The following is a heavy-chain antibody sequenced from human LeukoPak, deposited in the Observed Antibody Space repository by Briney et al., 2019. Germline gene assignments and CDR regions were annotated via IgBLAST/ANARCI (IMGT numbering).Heavy chain of an antibody. CDR1: GGSISSSSYY. V-gene: IGHV4-39*07. D-gene: IGHD3-9*01. CDR2: IYYSGST. J-gene: IGHJ6*02. CDR3: ARHSFDYDLLTGNPDYYHGMDV. Sequence: PSETLSLTCTVSGGSISSSSYYWGWIRQPPGKGLEWIGSIYYSGSTYYNPSLKSRVTISVDTSRNEFSLRLSSVTAADTAVYYCARHSFDYDLLTGNPDYYHGMDVWGQGTTVTVSS.